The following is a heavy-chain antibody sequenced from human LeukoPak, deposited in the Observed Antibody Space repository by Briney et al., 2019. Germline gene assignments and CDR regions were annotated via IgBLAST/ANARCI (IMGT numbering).Heavy chain of an antibody. CDR1: GYTFTNYG. CDR2: ISAYNGNT. Sequence: ASVKVSCKASGYTFTNYGISWVRQAPGQGLEWMRWISAYNGNTNYAQKLQGRVTMTTDTSTSTAYVELRSLRSDDTAVYYCARSPDFWSGYAFDYWGQGTLVTVSS. V-gene: IGHV1-18*01. J-gene: IGHJ4*02. D-gene: IGHD3-3*01. CDR3: ARSPDFWSGYAFDY.